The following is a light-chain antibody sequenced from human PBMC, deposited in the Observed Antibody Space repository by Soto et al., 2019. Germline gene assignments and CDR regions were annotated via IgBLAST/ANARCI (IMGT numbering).Light chain of an antibody. V-gene: IGKV1-33*01. Sequence: IQMTQSPSSLSASVGDRVTITCQASQDINNYLNWYQQRPGKAPKLLIHDTDKLDTGVPSRFSGSGWGTDFTLTINSLQPEDIGTYHCQQYGSLPFTFGGGSKVEIK. CDR3: QQYGSLPFT. J-gene: IGKJ4*01. CDR2: DTD. CDR1: QDINNY.